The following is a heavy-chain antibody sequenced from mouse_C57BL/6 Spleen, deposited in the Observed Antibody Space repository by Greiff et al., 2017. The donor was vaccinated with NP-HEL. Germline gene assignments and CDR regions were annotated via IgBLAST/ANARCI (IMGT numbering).Heavy chain of an antibody. CDR3: ARDYYGSSPTYYYAVDY. CDR2: IYPGDGDT. J-gene: IGHJ4*01. V-gene: IGHV1-80*01. D-gene: IGHD1-1*01. CDR1: GYAFSSYW. Sequence: LLESGASVKISCKASGYAFSSYWMNWVKQRPGKGLERIGQIYPGDGDTNYNGQFKGKATLTADKPSSTAYMQLSSLTSEDSAVYFCARDYYGSSPTYYYAVDYWGQGTSVTVSS.